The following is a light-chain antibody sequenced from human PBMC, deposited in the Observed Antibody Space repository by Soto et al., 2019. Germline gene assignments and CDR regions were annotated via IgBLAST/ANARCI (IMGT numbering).Light chain of an antibody. CDR3: ETWDSDTV. CDR2: LEGSGSY. V-gene: IGLV4-60*02. Sequence: QPVLTQSSSAPASLGSSVKLTCTLSSGHSSYIIAWHQQQPGKAPRYLMKLEGSGSYNKGSGVPDRFSGSSSGADRYLTISNLQFEDEADYYCETWDSDTVFGGGTKLTVL. J-gene: IGLJ2*01. CDR1: SGHSSYI.